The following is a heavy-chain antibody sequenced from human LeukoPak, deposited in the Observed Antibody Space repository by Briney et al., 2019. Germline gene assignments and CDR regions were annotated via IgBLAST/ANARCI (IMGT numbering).Heavy chain of an antibody. CDR1: GGSISSYY. Sequence: SETLSLTCTVSGGSISSYYWHWIRQPPGKGLEWIGYIHNSGSTKYNPSLKSPVSISVDTSKNQFSLKVNSVTAADTAVYYCARGGGWGNWNDAVDYWGQGTLVTVSS. D-gene: IGHD1-1*01. CDR3: ARGGGWGNWNDAVDY. J-gene: IGHJ4*02. CDR2: IHNSGST. V-gene: IGHV4-59*01.